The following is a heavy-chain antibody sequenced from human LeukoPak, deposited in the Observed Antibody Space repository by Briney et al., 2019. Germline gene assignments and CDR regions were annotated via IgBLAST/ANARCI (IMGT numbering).Heavy chain of an antibody. Sequence: GGSLRLSCAASGFTFDDYAMHWVRQAPGKGLEWVSGISRNSGSIGYADPVKGRFTISRDNAKNSLYLQMNSQRAEDTALYYCANSLGYYYYGMDVWGQGTTVTVSS. J-gene: IGHJ6*02. CDR3: ANSLGYYYYGMDV. V-gene: IGHV3-9*01. CDR2: ISRNSGSI. CDR1: GFTFDDYA. D-gene: IGHD1-26*01.